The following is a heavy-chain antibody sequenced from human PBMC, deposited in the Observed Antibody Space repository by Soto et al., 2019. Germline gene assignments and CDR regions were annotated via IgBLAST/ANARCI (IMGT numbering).Heavy chain of an antibody. V-gene: IGHV3-33*01. J-gene: IGHJ6*02. D-gene: IGHD3-3*01. CDR1: GFTLSSYG. CDR3: ARQPTYYDFWSGDPYYYYGMDV. CDR2: IWYDGSNK. Sequence: PGGSLRLSCAASGFTLSSYGMHWVRQAPGKGLEWVAVIWYDGSNKYYADSVKGRFTISRDNSKNTLYLQMNSLRAEDTAVYYCARQPTYYDFWSGDPYYYYGMDVWGQGTTVTVSS.